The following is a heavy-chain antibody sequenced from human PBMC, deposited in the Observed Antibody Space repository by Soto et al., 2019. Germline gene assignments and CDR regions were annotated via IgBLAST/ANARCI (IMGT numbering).Heavy chain of an antibody. V-gene: IGHV1-8*01. CDR2: MNPNSGNT. CDR1: GYTFTSYD. D-gene: IGHD3-9*01. CDR3: ARGLYYDILTGYPYYYGMDV. Sequence: QVQLVQSGAEVKKPGASVKVSCKASGYTFTSYDINWVRQATGQGLEWMGWMNPNSGNTGYAHKFQGRVTMTSNTSISTAYLELISLRSEDTAVYYCARGLYYDILTGYPYYYGMDVWGQGTTVTVSS. J-gene: IGHJ6*02.